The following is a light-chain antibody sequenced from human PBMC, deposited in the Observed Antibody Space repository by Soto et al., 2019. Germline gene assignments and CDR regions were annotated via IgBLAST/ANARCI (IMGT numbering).Light chain of an antibody. J-gene: IGLJ3*02. Sequence: QSVLTQPPSASGTPGQRVTISCSGSYSNIGSDNVNWYQQLPGTAPKLLIYNNNQRPSGVPDRFSGSKSGTSASLAISGLKSEDEADYYGAAGDGSLNGWVFGGGTKLTVL. CDR3: AAGDGSLNGWV. CDR1: YSNIGSDN. V-gene: IGLV1-44*01. CDR2: NNN.